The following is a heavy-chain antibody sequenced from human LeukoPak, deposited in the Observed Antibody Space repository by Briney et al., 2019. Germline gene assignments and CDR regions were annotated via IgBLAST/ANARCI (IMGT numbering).Heavy chain of an antibody. CDR2: INPSGGST. D-gene: IGHD2-2*01. CDR3: ARESTYYYYGMDV. J-gene: IGHJ6*02. Sequence: ASVKVSCKASGYTFTSYYMHWVRQAPGQGLEWMGIINPSGGSTSYAQKFQGRVTMTRDTSASTAYMELSSLRSEDTAVYYCARESTYYYYGMDVWGQGTTVTVSS. CDR1: GYTFTSYY. V-gene: IGHV1-46*01.